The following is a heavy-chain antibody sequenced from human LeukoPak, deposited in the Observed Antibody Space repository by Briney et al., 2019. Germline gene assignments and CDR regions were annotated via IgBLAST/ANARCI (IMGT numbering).Heavy chain of an antibody. Sequence: GGSLRLSCAASGFTFSGYWMSWVRQAPGKGLEWVANIKPDGSEKDYVDSVKGRFTISRDNAKNSLSLQMNSLRAEDTAVYYCARERTHDSSGYYRWQYYYYGMDVWGQGTTVTVSS. CDR3: ARERTHDSSGYYRWQYYYYGMDV. J-gene: IGHJ6*02. CDR2: IKPDGSEK. CDR1: GFTFSGYW. V-gene: IGHV3-7*01. D-gene: IGHD3-22*01.